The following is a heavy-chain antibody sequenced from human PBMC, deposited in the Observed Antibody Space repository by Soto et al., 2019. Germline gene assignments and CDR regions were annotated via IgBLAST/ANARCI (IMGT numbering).Heavy chain of an antibody. CDR1: GFTFSSYS. CDR3: ARDPYYDILTGYYFKY. Sequence: PGGSLRLSCAASGFTFSSYSMNWVRQAPGKGLEWVSSISSSSSYIYYADSVKGRFTISRDNAKNSLYLQMNSLRAEDTAVYYCARDPYYDILTGYYFKYWGQGTLVTVSS. D-gene: IGHD3-9*01. CDR2: ISSSSSYI. V-gene: IGHV3-21*01. J-gene: IGHJ4*02.